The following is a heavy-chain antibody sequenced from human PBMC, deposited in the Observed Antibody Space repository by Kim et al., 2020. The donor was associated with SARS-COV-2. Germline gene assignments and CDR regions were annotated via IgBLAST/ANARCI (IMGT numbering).Heavy chain of an antibody. CDR1: GFTFSNAW. CDR3: TTDPTSNDTVVFSHA. Sequence: GWSLRLSCAASGFTFSNAWLSWVRQAPGKGLEWVGRITTKLDSGSIDYAAPVKDRSTISRDDSKNTQYLLMNGLQPEGTGVYYCTTDPTSNDTVVFSHA. V-gene: IGHV3-15*01. CDR2: ITTKLDSGSI. J-gene: IGHJ3*01. D-gene: IGHD1-1*01.